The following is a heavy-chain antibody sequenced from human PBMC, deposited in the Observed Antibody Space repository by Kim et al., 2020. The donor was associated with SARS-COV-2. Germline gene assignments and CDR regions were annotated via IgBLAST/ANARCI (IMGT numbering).Heavy chain of an antibody. Sequence: SETLSLTCAVYGGSFSGYYWSWIRQPPGKGLEWIGEINHSGSTNYNPSLKSRVTISVDTSKNQFSLKLSSVTAADTAVYYCARCRYSYGHRTRDFDYWG. V-gene: IGHV4-34*01. J-gene: IGHJ4*01. D-gene: IGHD5-18*01. CDR3: ARCRYSYGHRTRDFDY. CDR1: GGSFSGYY. CDR2: INHSGST.